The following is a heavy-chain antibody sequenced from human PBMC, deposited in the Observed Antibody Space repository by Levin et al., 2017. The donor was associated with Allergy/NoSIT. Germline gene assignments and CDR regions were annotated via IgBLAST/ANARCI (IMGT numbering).Heavy chain of an antibody. CDR2: IWHNGNNK. CDR1: GFTFSNYG. CDR3: ARANYVWDYVEDGPNFDY. Sequence: QPGGSLRLSCAASGFTFSNYGMHWVRQAPGKGLEWVAVIWHNGNNKYYADSVRGRFTISRDNSKNTLYLQMNSLRADDTALYYCARANYVWDYVEDGPNFDYWGQGTLVTVSS. D-gene: IGHD4-17*01. J-gene: IGHJ4*02. V-gene: IGHV3-33*01.